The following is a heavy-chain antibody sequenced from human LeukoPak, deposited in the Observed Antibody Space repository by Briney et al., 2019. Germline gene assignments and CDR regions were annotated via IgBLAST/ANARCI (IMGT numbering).Heavy chain of an antibody. CDR1: GGSISSGGYY. CDR3: ARGYCSGGSCYHFDY. CDR2: IYYSGST. Sequence: SETLSLTCTVSGGSISSGGYYWSWIRQPPGKGLEWIGYIYYSGSTNYNPSLKSRVTISVDTSKNQFSLKLSSVTAADTAVYYCARGYCSGGSCYHFDYWGQGTLVTVSS. V-gene: IGHV4-61*08. D-gene: IGHD2-15*01. J-gene: IGHJ4*02.